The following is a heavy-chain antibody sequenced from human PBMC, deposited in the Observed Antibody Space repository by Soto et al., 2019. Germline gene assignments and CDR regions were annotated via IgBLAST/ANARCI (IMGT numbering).Heavy chain of an antibody. J-gene: IGHJ4*02. CDR1: GGTFSSYA. D-gene: IGHD3-10*01. Sequence: QVQLVQSGAEVKKPGSSVKVSCKASGGTFSSYAISWVRQAPGQGLEWMGGIIPIFGKANYAQKFQGRVTITADESTSTAYRELSSLRSEDTAVYYCARPMVRGARPAPFDYWGQGTLVTVSS. V-gene: IGHV1-69*01. CDR3: ARPMVRGARPAPFDY. CDR2: IIPIFGKA.